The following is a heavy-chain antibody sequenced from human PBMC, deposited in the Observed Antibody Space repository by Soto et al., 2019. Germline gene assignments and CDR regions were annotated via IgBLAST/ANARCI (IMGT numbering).Heavy chain of an antibody. D-gene: IGHD5-18*01. CDR1: GYTFTSYY. CDR3: ARDPSHTAMAPDYYYYGMDV. J-gene: IGHJ6*02. V-gene: IGHV1-46*01. Sequence: ASVKVSCRASGYTFTSYYMHWVRQAPGQGLEWMGIINPSGGSTSYAQKFQGRVTMTRDTSTSTVYMELSSLRSEDTAVYYCARDPSHTAMAPDYYYYGMDVWGQGTTVTVSS. CDR2: INPSGGST.